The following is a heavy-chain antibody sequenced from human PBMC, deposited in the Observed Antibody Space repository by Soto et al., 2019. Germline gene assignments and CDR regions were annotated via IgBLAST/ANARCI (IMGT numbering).Heavy chain of an antibody. V-gene: IGHV2-5*02. CDR1: GFSLSTSGVG. D-gene: IGHD2-15*01. CDR2: IFWDDHK. CDR3: AHTPQIVSPWGYAY. J-gene: IGHJ4*02. Sequence: QITLKESGPTMVKPTQTLTLTCTFSGFSLSTSGVGVGWIRQPPGEALEWLALIFWDDHKRYSPSLNSRLTITNDTSKNHVVLTMTKMDPIDPATYYCAHTPQIVSPWGYAYWGQGTLVTVSS.